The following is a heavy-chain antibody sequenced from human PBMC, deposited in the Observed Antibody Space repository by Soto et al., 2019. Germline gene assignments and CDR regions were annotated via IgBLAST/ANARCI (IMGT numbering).Heavy chain of an antibody. CDR1: GGSFSGYY. J-gene: IGHJ4*02. V-gene: IGHV4-34*01. CDR2: INHSGST. D-gene: IGHD2-15*01. Sequence: QVQLQQWGAGLLKPSETLSLSCAVYGGSFSGYYWSWIRQPPGKGLEWIGEINHSGSTNYNPSLKSRVARSVDTSKNQFSLKLSSVTAADTAVYYCSRDTSGYCSGGNCFHYFDYWGQGTLVTVSS. CDR3: SRDTSGYCSGGNCFHYFDY.